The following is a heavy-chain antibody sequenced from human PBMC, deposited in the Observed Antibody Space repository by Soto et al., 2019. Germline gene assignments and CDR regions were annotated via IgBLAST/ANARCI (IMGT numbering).Heavy chain of an antibody. CDR2: TYYRSKWYS. CDR3: ARGSYYSGWV. V-gene: IGHV6-1*01. CDR1: GYSVSSTSAA. D-gene: IGHD6-19*01. J-gene: IGHJ4*02. Sequence: SQTLSLPCAISGYSVSSTSAAWRLIRQSPSRGLEWLGRTYYRSKWYSDYAVSVKSRITINPDTSKNQFSLQLNSVTPEDTAVYYCARGSYYSGWVWGQGTLVTVSS.